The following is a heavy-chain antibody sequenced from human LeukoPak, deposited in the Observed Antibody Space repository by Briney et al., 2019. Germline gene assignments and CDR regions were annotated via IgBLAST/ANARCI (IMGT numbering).Heavy chain of an antibody. Sequence: GSLRLSCAASGFTFSNYWMHWVRQVPGKGLVCVSRINIDGTSTSYADSVKGRFTISRDNAKNALYLQMNSLRAEDTAVYYCARGSSGWYGIDYWGQGTLLTVSS. CDR3: ARGSSGWYGIDY. CDR1: GFTFSNYW. D-gene: IGHD6-19*01. J-gene: IGHJ4*02. V-gene: IGHV3-74*01. CDR2: INIDGTST.